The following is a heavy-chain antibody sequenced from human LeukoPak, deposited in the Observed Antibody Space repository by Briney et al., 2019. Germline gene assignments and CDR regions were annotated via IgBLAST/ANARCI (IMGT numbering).Heavy chain of an antibody. D-gene: IGHD3-10*01. V-gene: IGHV7-4-1*02. Sequence: ASVKVSCKASGYTFTSYAMNWVRQAPGQGLEWMGWINTNTGNPTYAQGFTGRFVFSLDTSVSTAYLQISSLKAEDTAVYYCARDFSMVRGVIHLLDYWGQGTLVTVSS. CDR1: GYTFTSYA. CDR3: ARDFSMVRGVIHLLDY. J-gene: IGHJ4*02. CDR2: INTNTGNP.